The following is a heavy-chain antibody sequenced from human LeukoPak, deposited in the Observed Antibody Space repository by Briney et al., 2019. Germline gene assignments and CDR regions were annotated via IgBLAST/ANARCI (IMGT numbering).Heavy chain of an antibody. V-gene: IGHV4-38-2*01. D-gene: IGHD2-15*01. Sequence: PSETLSLTCAVSGYSITSTYWWGWIRQTPGRGLEWIGSLHHSGSTSYSPSLKSRVTISVDTSKNQFSLKLSSVTAADTAVYYCARKGGTFDYWGQGTLVTVSS. CDR3: ARKGGTFDY. J-gene: IGHJ4*02. CDR1: GYSITSTYW. CDR2: LHHSGST.